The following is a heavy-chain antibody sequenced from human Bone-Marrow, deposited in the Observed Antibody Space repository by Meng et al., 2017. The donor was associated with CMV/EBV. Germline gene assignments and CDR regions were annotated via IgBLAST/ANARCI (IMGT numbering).Heavy chain of an antibody. CDR2: IYYSGRT. V-gene: IGHV4-39*07. J-gene: IGHJ4*02. Sequence: GSLRLSCNVSGGSISSSSYYWGWIRQPPGKGLEWIGSIYYSGRTYYNPSLRSRVTISVDTSKNQFSLNLISVTAADTAVYYCTTSSSWYHQGDHWGQGTLVTVSS. CDR1: GGSISSSSYY. CDR3: TTSSSWYHQGDH. D-gene: IGHD6-13*01.